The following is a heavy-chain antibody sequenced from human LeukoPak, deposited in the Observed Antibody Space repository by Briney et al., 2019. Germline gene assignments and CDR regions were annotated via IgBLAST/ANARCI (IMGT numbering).Heavy chain of an antibody. CDR1: GYTFTGYY. J-gene: IGHJ4*02. CDR3: ARGVDYVWGSYRYTPPDY. V-gene: IGHV1-2*02. CDR2: INPNSGGT. D-gene: IGHD3-16*02. Sequence: AASVKVSCKASGYTFTGYYMHWVRQAPGQGLEWMGWINPNSGGTNYAQKFQGRVTMTRDTSISTAYMELSRLRSDDTAVYYCARGVDYVWGSYRYTPPDYWGQGTLVTVSS.